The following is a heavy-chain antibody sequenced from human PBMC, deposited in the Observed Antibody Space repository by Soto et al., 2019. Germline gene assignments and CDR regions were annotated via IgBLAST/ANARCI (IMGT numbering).Heavy chain of an antibody. CDR3: AREQGGGYDPIDY. D-gene: IGHD5-12*01. V-gene: IGHV3-33*01. Sequence: QVQLVESGGGMVQPGKSLRLSCAASGFTFSSYGMHWVRQAPGKGLEWVAIIWYDGSNKYYADSVKGRFTISRDNSKDTLYLQMNSLTAEDTAVYYCAREQGGGYDPIDYWGQGTLVTVSS. CDR2: IWYDGSNK. J-gene: IGHJ4*02. CDR1: GFTFSSYG.